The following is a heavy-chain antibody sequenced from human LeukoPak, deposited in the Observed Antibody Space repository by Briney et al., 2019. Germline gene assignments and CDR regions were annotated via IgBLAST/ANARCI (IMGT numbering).Heavy chain of an antibody. Sequence: GGSLRLSCAASGFTFNSYALTWVRQAPGKGLEGVSRISGSGDSAYYADSVKGRFTISRDNSKNMLYLQMNSLRAEDTAVYHCAKDRDYGDYPSAYYYYMDVWGKGTTVTVSS. V-gene: IGHV3-23*01. CDR3: AKDRDYGDYPSAYYYYMDV. J-gene: IGHJ6*03. CDR2: ISGSGDSA. D-gene: IGHD4-17*01. CDR1: GFTFNSYA.